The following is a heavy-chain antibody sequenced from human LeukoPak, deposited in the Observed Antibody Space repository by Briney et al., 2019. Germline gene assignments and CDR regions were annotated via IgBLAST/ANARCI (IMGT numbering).Heavy chain of an antibody. D-gene: IGHD3-22*01. CDR3: ARLWYYYDSSGYSVRYFDL. CDR1: GGSISSYY. CDR2: IYYSGST. Sequence: SETLSLTCTGSGGSISSYYWSWIRQPPGKGLEWIGYIYYSGSTNYNPSLKSRVTISVDTSKNQFSLKLSSVTAAHTAVYYCARLWYYYDSSGYSVRYFDLWGRGTLVTVSS. J-gene: IGHJ2*01. V-gene: IGHV4-59*01.